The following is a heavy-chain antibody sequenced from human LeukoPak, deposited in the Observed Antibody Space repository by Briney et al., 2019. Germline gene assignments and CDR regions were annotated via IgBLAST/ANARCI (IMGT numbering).Heavy chain of an antibody. CDR2: IYYSGSI. J-gene: IGHJ4*02. CDR3: ARENPSGYYNRPIDY. V-gene: IGHV4-59*01. Sequence: SETLSLTCTVSGASISSYYWSWIRQPPGKGLEWIGDIYYSGSIKYNPSLKSRATMSVDTSKNQFSLKLSSVTAADTAIYYCARENPSGYYNRPIDYWGQGTLVTVSS. CDR1: GASISSYY. D-gene: IGHD3-22*01.